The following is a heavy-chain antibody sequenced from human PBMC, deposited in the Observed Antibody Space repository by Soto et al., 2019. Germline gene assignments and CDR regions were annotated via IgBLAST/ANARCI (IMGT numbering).Heavy chain of an antibody. CDR3: AKDTYYHDRSGYYIFDY. CDR2: MNPNSGNT. D-gene: IGHD3-22*01. J-gene: IGHJ4*02. V-gene: IGHV1-8*01. CDR1: GYTFTSYD. Sequence: ASVKVSCKASGYTFTSYDINWVRQATGQGFEWMGWMNPNSGNTGYAQKFQGRVTMTRDTSITTAYMELSSLRSEDTAVYYCAKDTYYHDRSGYYIFDYWGQGTLVTVSS.